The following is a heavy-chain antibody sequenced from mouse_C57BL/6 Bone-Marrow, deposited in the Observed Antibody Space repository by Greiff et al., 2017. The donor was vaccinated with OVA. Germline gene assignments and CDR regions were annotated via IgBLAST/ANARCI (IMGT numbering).Heavy chain of an antibody. V-gene: IGHV1-64*01. CDR1: GYTFTSYW. D-gene: IGHD2-10*01. Sequence: QVQLQQPGAELVKPGASVKLSCKASGYTFTSYWMHWVKQRPGQGLEWIGMIHPNSGSTNYNEKFKSKATLTVDKSSSTAYMQLSSLTSEDSAVYYCARSEGLLWPSWDRMDYWGQGTSVTVSS. J-gene: IGHJ4*01. CDR2: IHPNSGST. CDR3: ARSEGLLWPSWDRMDY.